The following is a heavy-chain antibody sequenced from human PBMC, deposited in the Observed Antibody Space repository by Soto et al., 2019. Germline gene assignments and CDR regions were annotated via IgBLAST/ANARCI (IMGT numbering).Heavy chain of an antibody. D-gene: IGHD3-10*01. CDR3: AKRPDPGNYYYYYYMDV. V-gene: IGHV3-23*01. Sequence: EVQLLESGGGLVQPGGSLRLSCAAYGFTFSSYAMNWVRQAPGKGLEWVSTISGSGGNTYYADSVKGRFTISRDNSKNTLYLQMNSLRAEDTAVYYWAKRPDPGNYYYYYYMDVWGKGTTVTVSS. CDR1: GFTFSSYA. CDR2: ISGSGGNT. J-gene: IGHJ6*03.